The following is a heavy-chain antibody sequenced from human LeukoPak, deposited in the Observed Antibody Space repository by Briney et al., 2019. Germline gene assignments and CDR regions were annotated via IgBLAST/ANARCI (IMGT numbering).Heavy chain of an antibody. D-gene: IGHD3-3*01. V-gene: IGHV3-7*03. CDR2: IKLDGSEK. Sequence: GGSLRLSCVASGFTFGKYWMSWVRQAPGKGLEGVANIKLDGSEKNYVDSVKGRFTSSRDNTKNSLSLQMNSLRVEDPAVFYCARDQYAPWSRRGNFDSWGQGTLVIVSS. CDR1: GFTFGKYW. J-gene: IGHJ4*02. CDR3: ARDQYAPWSRRGNFDS.